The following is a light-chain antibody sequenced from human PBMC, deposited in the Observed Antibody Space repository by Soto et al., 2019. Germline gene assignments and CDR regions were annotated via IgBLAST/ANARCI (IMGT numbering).Light chain of an antibody. J-gene: IGLJ2*01. V-gene: IGLV2-14*01. Sequence: QSALTQPASVSGSPGQSITISCTGTSSDVGGYNYVSWYQQHPGKAPKLMIYDVSNRPSGVSNRFSGSKSGNTASLTISGLQAEDEADYYCRSYTITRTLEVFGGGTQLTVL. CDR2: DVS. CDR3: RSYTITRTLEV. CDR1: SSDVGGYNY.